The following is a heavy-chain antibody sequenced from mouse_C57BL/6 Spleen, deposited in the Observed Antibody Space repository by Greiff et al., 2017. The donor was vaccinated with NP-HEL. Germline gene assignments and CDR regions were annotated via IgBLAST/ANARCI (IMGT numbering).Heavy chain of an antibody. CDR3: ARASSSAFDY. D-gene: IGHD1-1*01. CDR2: INYDGSST. J-gene: IGHJ2*01. V-gene: IGHV5-16*01. Sequence: EVMLVESEGGLVQPGSSMKLSCTASGFTFSDYYMAWVRQVPEKGLEWVANINYDGSSTYYLDSLKSRFIISRDNAKNILYLQMSSLKSEDTATYYCARASSSAFDYWGQGTTLTVSS. CDR1: GFTFSDYY.